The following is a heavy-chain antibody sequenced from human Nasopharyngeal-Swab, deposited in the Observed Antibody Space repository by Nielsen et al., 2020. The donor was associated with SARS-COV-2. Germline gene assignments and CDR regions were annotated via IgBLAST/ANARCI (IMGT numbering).Heavy chain of an antibody. CDR1: GGSVSSGIYY. CDR2: IYYSGST. CDR3: AREEYSGYDWFDP. Sequence: SETLSLTSTVSGGSVSSGIYYWSWIRQPPGKGLEWIGYIYYSGSTNYNPSLKSRVTISVDTSKNQFSLKLSSVTAADTAVYYCAREEYSGYDWFDPWGQGTLVTVSS. D-gene: IGHD5-12*01. V-gene: IGHV4-61*01. J-gene: IGHJ5*02.